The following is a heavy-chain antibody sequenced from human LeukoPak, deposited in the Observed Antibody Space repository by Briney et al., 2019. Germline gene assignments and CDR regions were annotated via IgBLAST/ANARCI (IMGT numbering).Heavy chain of an antibody. V-gene: IGHV1-24*01. CDR2: FDPEDGET. CDR3: ATGPREIVVVKQKHAFDI. D-gene: IGHD3-22*01. CDR1: GYTLTELS. J-gene: IGHJ3*02. Sequence: ASVKVSCKVSGYTLTELSMHWVRQAPGKGLEWMGGFDPEDGETIYAQKFQGRVTMTEDTSTDTAYMELSSLRSEDTAVYYCATGPREIVVVKQKHAFDIWGQGTMVTVSS.